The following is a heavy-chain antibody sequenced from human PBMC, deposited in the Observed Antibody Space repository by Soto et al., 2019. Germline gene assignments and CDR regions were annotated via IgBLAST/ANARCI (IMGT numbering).Heavy chain of an antibody. V-gene: IGHV4-38-2*01. CDR1: GYSISSGYY. CDR3: ARQAHSGSYYYPFDY. Sequence: SETLSLTCFVSGYSISSGYYWGWIRQPPGKGLEWIGSIFLGGTTYYNPSLKSRLTISVDTSKNQFSLTLSSVTAADTAVYYCARQAHSGSYYYPFDYWGQGTLVTVSS. J-gene: IGHJ4*02. D-gene: IGHD3-22*01. CDR2: IFLGGTT.